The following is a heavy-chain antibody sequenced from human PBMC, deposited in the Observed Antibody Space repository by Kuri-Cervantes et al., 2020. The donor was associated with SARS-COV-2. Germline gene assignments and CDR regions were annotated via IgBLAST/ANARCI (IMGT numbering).Heavy chain of an antibody. Sequence: GGSLRLSCAASGFTFSSYSMNWVRQAPGKGLEWVSSISSSSSYIYYADSVKGRFTISRDNAKNSLYLQMNSLRAEDTAVYYCARLFQWPGFFLAPFDYWGQGTLVTVSS. V-gene: IGHV3-21*01. D-gene: IGHD6-19*01. CDR3: ARLFQWPGFFLAPFDY. CDR1: GFTFSSYS. J-gene: IGHJ4*02. CDR2: ISSSSSYI.